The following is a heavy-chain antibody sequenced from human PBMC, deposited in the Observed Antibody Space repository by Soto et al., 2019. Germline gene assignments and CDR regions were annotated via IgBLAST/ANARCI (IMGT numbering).Heavy chain of an antibody. CDR3: ASHFTGVLVLGTSPPGGDNYGWDV. Sequence: QVQLVQSGAEVKKPGSSVKVSCKASGGTFSRYTFTWVRQAPGQGLEWMGRIIPIVDIPNYAQNLQGRVTITADKSTSTAYMELSSLTSDDTAVYYCASHFTGVLVLGTSPPGGDNYGWDVWGQGTTVSVS. CDR2: IIPIVDIP. D-gene: IGHD2-15*01. CDR1: GGTFSRYT. J-gene: IGHJ6*02. V-gene: IGHV1-69*02.